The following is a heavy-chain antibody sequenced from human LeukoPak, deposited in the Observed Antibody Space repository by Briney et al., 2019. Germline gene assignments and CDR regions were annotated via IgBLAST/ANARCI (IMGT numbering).Heavy chain of an antibody. CDR2: GYYSGST. CDR3: ARPIYTSSWYAFDI. V-gene: IGHV4-59*08. Sequence: SETLSLTCTVSGASTSSSYWSWIRQSPGKGLEWIGYGYYSGSTYYNPSLRSRITISVDMSKNQFSLRLNSVTAADTAVYYCARPIYTSSWYAFDIWGQGTTVTVSS. CDR1: GASTSSSY. J-gene: IGHJ3*02. D-gene: IGHD6-13*01.